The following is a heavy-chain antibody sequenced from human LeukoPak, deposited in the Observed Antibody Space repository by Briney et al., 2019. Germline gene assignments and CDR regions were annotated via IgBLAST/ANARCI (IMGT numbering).Heavy chain of an antibody. CDR1: GGSFSGYF. D-gene: IGHD2-2*01. CDR2: INHSGST. J-gene: IGHJ6*04. V-gene: IGHV4-34*01. CDR3: ARFPRYCSSTSCSYGMDV. Sequence: SETLSLTCAVYGGSFSGYFWSWSRQPPGKGLEWIGEINHSGSTNYNPSLKSRVTISVDTSKNQFSLKLSSVTAADTAVYYCARFPRYCSSTSCSYGMDVWGKGTTVTVSS.